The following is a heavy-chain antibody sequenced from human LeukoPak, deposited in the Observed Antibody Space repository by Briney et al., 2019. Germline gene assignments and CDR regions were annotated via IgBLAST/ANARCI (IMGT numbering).Heavy chain of an antibody. CDR1: GGSISSYY. V-gene: IGHV4-59*01. Sequence: PSGTLSLTCTVSGGSISSYYWSWIRQPPGKGLEWIGYIYYSGSTNYNPSLKSRVTISVDTSKNQFSLKLSSVTAADTAVYYCASRIIAAAGHFDYWGQGTLVTVSS. D-gene: IGHD6-13*01. J-gene: IGHJ4*02. CDR2: IYYSGST. CDR3: ASRIIAAAGHFDY.